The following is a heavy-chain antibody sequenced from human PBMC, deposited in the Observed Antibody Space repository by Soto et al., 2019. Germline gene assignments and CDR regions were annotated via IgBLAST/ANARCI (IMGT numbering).Heavy chain of an antibody. Sequence: TLSLTCTVSGGSISSGDYYWSWIRQPPGKGLEWIGYIYYSGSTYYNPSLKSRVTISVDTSKNQFSLKLSSVTAADTAVYYCARLGNFSTDYYYYGMDVWGQGTTVTGSS. CDR1: GGSISSGDYY. D-gene: IGHD3-3*01. V-gene: IGHV4-30-4*01. CDR2: IYYSGST. CDR3: ARLGNFSTDYYYYGMDV. J-gene: IGHJ6*02.